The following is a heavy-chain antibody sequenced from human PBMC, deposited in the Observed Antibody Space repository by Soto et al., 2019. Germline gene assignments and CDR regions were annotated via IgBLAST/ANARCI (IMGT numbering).Heavy chain of an antibody. CDR2: IYYSGTT. D-gene: IGHD2-2*01. CDR1: GGSISSGGYY. J-gene: IGHJ5*02. V-gene: IGHV4-31*03. CDR3: ARCSLVVVPAPGFDP. Sequence: SETLSLTCTVSGGSISSGGYYWSWIRQHPGKGLEWIGYIYYSGTTYYNPSLKSRVTISVDTSKNQFSLKLSSVSAADTALYYCARCSLVVVPAPGFDPWGQGTRVTVSS.